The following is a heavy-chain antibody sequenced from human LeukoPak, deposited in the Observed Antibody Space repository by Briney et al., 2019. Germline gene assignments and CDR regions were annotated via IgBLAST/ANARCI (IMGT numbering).Heavy chain of an antibody. J-gene: IGHJ6*03. V-gene: IGHV4-59*12. CDR2: IYYSGST. CDR3: ARGSITMVRGVISRYYYYYMDV. CDR1: DGSIRSYY. Sequence: PPETLSLTCTVFDGSIRSYYWSWIRQPPGKGLEWIGYIYYSGSTDYNPSLKSRVTISVDTSKKQFSLKLSSVTAADTAVYYCARGSITMVRGVISRYYYYYMDVWGKGTTVTISS. D-gene: IGHD3-10*01.